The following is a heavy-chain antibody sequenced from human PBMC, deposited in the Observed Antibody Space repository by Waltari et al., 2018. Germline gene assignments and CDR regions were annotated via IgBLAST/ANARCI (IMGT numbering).Heavy chain of an antibody. J-gene: IGHJ4*02. CDR2: IDPNTGGT. CDR3: ARDLYDSRVPGDYFDY. CDR1: GYTFTGYY. Sequence: QVHLVQSGAEVRKPGASVKVSCKGSGYTFTGYYIQWLRQAPGQGLEWMGWIDPNTGGTKLAQKFQGSVTMTRDTSINTVYMELSSLGSDDTAVYYCARDLYDSRVPGDYFDYWGQGTLVTVSS. V-gene: IGHV1-2*02. D-gene: IGHD3-16*01.